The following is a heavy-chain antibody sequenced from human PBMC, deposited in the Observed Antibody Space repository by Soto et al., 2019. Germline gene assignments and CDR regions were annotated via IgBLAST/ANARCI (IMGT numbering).Heavy chain of an antibody. CDR2: INADGTST. V-gene: IGHV3-74*01. Sequence: LRLSCAASGFTFSNSWMHWVRQVSGKGLEWVSRINADGTSTSYADSVKGRFTISRDNAKNTLYLHVNSLRAEDTAVYYCVKVLARGVRVPRFYFDSWGQGALVTVSS. J-gene: IGHJ4*02. CDR3: VKVLARGVRVPRFYFDS. D-gene: IGHD2-2*01. CDR1: GFTFSNSW.